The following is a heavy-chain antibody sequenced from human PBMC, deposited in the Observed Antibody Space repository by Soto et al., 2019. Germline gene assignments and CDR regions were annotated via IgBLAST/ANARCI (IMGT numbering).Heavy chain of an antibody. Sequence: QVQLVQSGAEVKKPGASVKVSCKASGYTFTSYYISWVRQAPGQGLEWMGWISAYNGNTHYAQKVQGRVTMTTDTSTSTVYMDLRSLRSDDTAVYSCARDGPPMDYWGQGTLVTVSS. CDR3: ARDGPPMDY. J-gene: IGHJ4*02. CDR1: GYTFTSYY. D-gene: IGHD2-2*01. CDR2: ISAYNGNT. V-gene: IGHV1-18*01.